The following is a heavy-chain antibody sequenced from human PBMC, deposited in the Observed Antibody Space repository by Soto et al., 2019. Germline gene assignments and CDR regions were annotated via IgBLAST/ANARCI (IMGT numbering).Heavy chain of an antibody. CDR3: ARDHITPGSYQGIFDS. V-gene: IGHV3-30-3*01. Sequence: QVQLVESGGGVVQPGRSLRLSCAASGFTFSNYAMHWVRQAPGKGLEWVAVISHDGSNKYYADSVKGRFTISRDKSKNTLLLPMNRLRPEDTAVYFCARDHITPGSYQGIFDSWGQGALVTVSS. J-gene: IGHJ4*02. CDR2: ISHDGSNK. CDR1: GFTFSNYA. D-gene: IGHD1-26*01.